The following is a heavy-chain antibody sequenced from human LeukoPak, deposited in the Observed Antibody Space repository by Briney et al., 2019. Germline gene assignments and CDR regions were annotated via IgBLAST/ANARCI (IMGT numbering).Heavy chain of an antibody. CDR3: ATWAFYHDLDV. CDR1: GMNFERYA. Sequence: GGSLRLSCAASGMNFERYAMHWVRQRPGKGLEWVGVISADGKADHADAVKGRFAVSRDNSKDSLSLQMSSLRDEDTALYYCATWAFYHDLDVWGQGTTVIVSS. D-gene: IGHD1-26*01. CDR2: ISADGKA. V-gene: IGHV3-43*02. J-gene: IGHJ6*02.